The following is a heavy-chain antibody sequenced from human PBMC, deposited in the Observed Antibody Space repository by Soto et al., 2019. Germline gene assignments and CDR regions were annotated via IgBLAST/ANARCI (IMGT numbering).Heavy chain of an antibody. J-gene: IGHJ4*02. CDR1: GGSIDNYEYY. CDR2: IYYSGRT. CDR3: ARDRSNSPDYFDF. D-gene: IGHD6-6*01. V-gene: IGHV4-30-4*01. Sequence: QVQLQESGPRLVKPSQTLSLTCTVSGGSIDNYEYYWTWFRQHPGKVLEWVGYIYYSGRTNYNPSLNSRLTISLDTSKNQFSLRLTSVSAADTAMYYCARDRSNSPDYFDFWGQGTLVTVSS.